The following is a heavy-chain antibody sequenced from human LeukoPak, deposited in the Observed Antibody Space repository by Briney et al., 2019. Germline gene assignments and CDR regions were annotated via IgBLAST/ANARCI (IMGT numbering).Heavy chain of an antibody. V-gene: IGHV4-31*03. D-gene: IGHD3-10*01. Sequence: PSQTLSLTCTVSGGSISSGGYYWSWIRQHPGKGLEWIGYIYYSGSTYYNPSLKSRVTISVDTSKNQFSLKLSSVTAADTAVYYCARRSRGGFEPNFDYWGQGTLVTVSS. CDR3: ARRSRGGFEPNFDY. J-gene: IGHJ4*02. CDR2: IYYSGST. CDR1: GGSISSGGYY.